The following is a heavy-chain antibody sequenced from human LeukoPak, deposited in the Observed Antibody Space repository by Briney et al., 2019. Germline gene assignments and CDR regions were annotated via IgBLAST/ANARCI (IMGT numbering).Heavy chain of an antibody. CDR3: ARDQDYYDSSGSPNYYFDY. Sequence: GGSLRLSCAASGFTFSSYGMHWVRQAPGKGLEWAAVIWYDGSNKYYADSVKGRFTISRDNSKNTLYLQMNSLRAEDTAVYYCARDQDYYDSSGSPNYYFDYWGQGTLVTVSS. CDR2: IWYDGSNK. D-gene: IGHD3-22*01. J-gene: IGHJ4*02. V-gene: IGHV3-33*01. CDR1: GFTFSSYG.